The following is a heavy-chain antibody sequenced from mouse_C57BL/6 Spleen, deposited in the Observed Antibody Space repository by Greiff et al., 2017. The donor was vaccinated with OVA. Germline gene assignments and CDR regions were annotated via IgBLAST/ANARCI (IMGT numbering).Heavy chain of an antibody. Sequence: QVQLKQPGAELVKPGASVKLSCKASGYTFTSYRMHWVKQRPGRGLEWIGRIDPNSGGTKYNEKFKSKATLTVDKPSSTAYMQLSSLTSEDSAVYYCAREGNYYGSSDWYFDVWGTGTTVTVSS. CDR3: AREGNYYGSSDWYFDV. CDR2: IDPNSGGT. D-gene: IGHD1-1*01. J-gene: IGHJ1*03. CDR1: GYTFTSYR. V-gene: IGHV1-72*01.